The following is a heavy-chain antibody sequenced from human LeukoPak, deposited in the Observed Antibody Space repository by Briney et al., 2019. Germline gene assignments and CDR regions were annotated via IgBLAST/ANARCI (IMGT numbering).Heavy chain of an antibody. Sequence: SETLSLTCTVSGGSISSYYWSWFRQPPGKGLEWIGYIYYSGSTNYNPSLKSRVTISVDTSKNQFSLKLSSVTAADTAVYYCARDLITIVRGVITKCCDPGGQGTVVPVSS. CDR1: GGSISSYY. D-gene: IGHD3-10*01. V-gene: IGHV4-59*01. CDR2: IYYSGST. CDR3: ARDLITIVRGVITKCCDP. J-gene: IGHJ5*02.